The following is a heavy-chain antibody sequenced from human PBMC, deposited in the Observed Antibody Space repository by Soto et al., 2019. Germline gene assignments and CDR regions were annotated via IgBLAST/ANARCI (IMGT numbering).Heavy chain of an antibody. D-gene: IGHD1-1*01. CDR1: GFTFSTYA. CDR2: ISASGGDT. J-gene: IGHJ5*02. Sequence: EAQMLESGGGSVQPGGSLRLSCAASGFTFSTYAVAWVRQSPGKGLEWVSSISASGGDTWYADSVKGRFTISRDNSKNTLYLQMNSLRVEETAVDYCARRPTATASWGQGTLVTVSS. V-gene: IGHV3-23*01. CDR3: ARRPTATAS.